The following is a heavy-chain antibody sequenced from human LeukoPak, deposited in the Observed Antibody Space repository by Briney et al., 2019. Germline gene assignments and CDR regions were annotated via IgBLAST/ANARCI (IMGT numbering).Heavy chain of an antibody. J-gene: IGHJ4*02. CDR1: GFTFSDYW. CDR3: AKKAGPYCSGGSCYSLDH. Sequence: SGGSLRLSCSASGFTFSDYWMHWVRQGQGKGLVWVSSINVDRTITGNEDSVKGRFTIARDNPKNTLSLQMNSLRAEDTAVYYCAKKAGPYCSGGSCYSLDHWGQGTLVTVSS. D-gene: IGHD2-15*01. V-gene: IGHV3-74*01. CDR2: INVDRTIT.